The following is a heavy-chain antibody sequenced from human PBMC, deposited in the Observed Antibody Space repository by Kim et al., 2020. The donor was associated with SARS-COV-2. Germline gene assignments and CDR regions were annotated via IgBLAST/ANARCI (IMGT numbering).Heavy chain of an antibody. CDR1: GGSVSSGSYY. D-gene: IGHD3-10*01. Sequence: SETLSLTCTVSGGSVSSGSYYWSWIRQPPGKGLEWIGYIYYSGSTNYNPSLKSRVTISVDTSKNQFSLKLSSVTAADTAVYYCARALPAYGPYFDYWGQGTLVTVSS. J-gene: IGHJ4*02. CDR2: IYYSGST. V-gene: IGHV4-61*01. CDR3: ARALPAYGPYFDY.